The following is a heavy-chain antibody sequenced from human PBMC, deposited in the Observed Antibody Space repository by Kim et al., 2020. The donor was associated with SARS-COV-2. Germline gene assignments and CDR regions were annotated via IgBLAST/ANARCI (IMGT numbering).Heavy chain of an antibody. Sequence: YYNPSLKSRVTISVDTSKNQFSLKLSSVTAADTAVYYCASSSGYDRSFDYWGQGTLVTVSS. V-gene: IGHV4-39*01. J-gene: IGHJ4*02. CDR3: ASSSGYDRSFDY. D-gene: IGHD5-12*01.